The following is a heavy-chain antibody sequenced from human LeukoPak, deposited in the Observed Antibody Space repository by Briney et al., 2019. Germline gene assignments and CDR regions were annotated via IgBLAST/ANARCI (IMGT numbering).Heavy chain of an antibody. CDR2: ISGSGGST. CDR3: ASGGSYLEFVY. Sequence: GGSLRLSCAASGFTSSSYGMSWVRQAPGKGLEWVSAISGSGGSTYYADSVKGRFTISRDNSKNTLYLQMNSLRAEDTAVYYCASGGSYLEFVYWGQGTLVTVPS. CDR1: GFTSSSYG. J-gene: IGHJ4*02. V-gene: IGHV3-23*01. D-gene: IGHD3-10*01.